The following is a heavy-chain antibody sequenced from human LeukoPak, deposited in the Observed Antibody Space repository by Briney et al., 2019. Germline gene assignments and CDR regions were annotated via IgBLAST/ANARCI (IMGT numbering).Heavy chain of an antibody. V-gene: IGHV4-59*02. CDR3: VIGVGWQPDY. D-gene: IGHD2-15*01. CDR1: GDSVTGYL. Sequence: SETLSLTCTVIGDSVTGYLLNWVRQPPGKGLEWIGHIYKIGTTNYNPSLKSRLTISADTSKNQFPLQLRSVTAADTAVYYCVIGVGWQPDYWGQGALVTVSS. CDR2: IYKIGTT. J-gene: IGHJ4*02.